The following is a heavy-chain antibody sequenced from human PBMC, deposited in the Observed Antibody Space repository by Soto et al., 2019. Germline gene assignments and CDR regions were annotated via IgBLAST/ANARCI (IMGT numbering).Heavy chain of an antibody. CDR3: ARGGDYGDYQYYFDY. Sequence: ASVKVSCKASGYTFTSYAMHWARQAPGQRLEWMGWINAGNGNTKYSQKFQGRVTITRDTSASTAYMELSSLRSEDTAVYYCARGGDYGDYQYYFDYWGQGTLVTVSS. D-gene: IGHD4-17*01. CDR1: GYTFTSYA. J-gene: IGHJ4*02. V-gene: IGHV1-3*01. CDR2: INAGNGNT.